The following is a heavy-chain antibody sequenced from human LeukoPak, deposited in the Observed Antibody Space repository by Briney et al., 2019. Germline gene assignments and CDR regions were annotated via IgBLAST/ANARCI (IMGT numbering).Heavy chain of an antibody. CDR1: GFTFSSYE. Sequence: PGGSLRLSCAASGFTFSSYEMNWVRQAPGKGLEWASYISSSGSTIYYADSVKGRFTISRDNAKNSLYLQMNSLRAEDTAVYYCARGGCSSTSCYEEYNWFDPWGQGTLVTVSS. D-gene: IGHD2-2*01. J-gene: IGHJ5*02. V-gene: IGHV3-48*03. CDR2: ISSSGSTI. CDR3: ARGGCSSTSCYEEYNWFDP.